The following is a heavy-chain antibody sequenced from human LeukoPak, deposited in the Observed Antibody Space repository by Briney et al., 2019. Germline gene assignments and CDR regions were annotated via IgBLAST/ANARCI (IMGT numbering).Heavy chain of an antibody. Sequence: GRSLRLSCAASGFTFSTFGIHWVRQAPGKGLEWVAAISHDGNNEYYTDSVKGRFTISRDNSKNMIYLQMNSLRGEDSAVYHCAKVNNYDDYWGQGTLVTVSS. CDR2: ISHDGNNE. CDR1: GFTFSTFG. CDR3: AKVNNYDDY. D-gene: IGHD1/OR15-1a*01. V-gene: IGHV3-30*18. J-gene: IGHJ4*02.